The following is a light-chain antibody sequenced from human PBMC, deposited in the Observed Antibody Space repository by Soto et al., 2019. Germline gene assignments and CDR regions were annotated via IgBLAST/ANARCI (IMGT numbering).Light chain of an antibody. Sequence: QSALTQPASVSGSPGQSITISCTGTSSDVGSYNLVSWYQQHPGKAPKLMIYDASNRPSGVSNRFSGSKSGNTASLTISGLQAEDEADYYCCSNAGRSTHVVFGGGTKLPVL. J-gene: IGLJ2*01. V-gene: IGLV2-23*01. CDR2: DAS. CDR3: CSNAGRSTHVV. CDR1: SSDVGSYNL.